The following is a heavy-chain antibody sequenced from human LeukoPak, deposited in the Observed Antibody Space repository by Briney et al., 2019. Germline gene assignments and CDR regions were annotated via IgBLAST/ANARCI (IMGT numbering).Heavy chain of an antibody. V-gene: IGHV1-2*06. J-gene: IGHJ4*02. CDR2: INPYSGDT. Sequence: ASVKVSCKASGYTFTGYHIHWVRQAPGQGLEWMGRINPYSGDTNFAQKFQGRVTMTRDTSITTAYMDLCSLTPDDTAAYFCARDQGSLTRSWYTGYWGQGTQVTVSS. CDR3: ARDQGSLTRSWYTGY. D-gene: IGHD6-13*01. CDR1: GYTFTGYH.